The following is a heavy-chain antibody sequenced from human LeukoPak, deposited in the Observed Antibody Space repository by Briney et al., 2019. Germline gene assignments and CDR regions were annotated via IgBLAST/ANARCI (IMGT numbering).Heavy chain of an antibody. CDR3: AKEYSYGRHFDY. CDR2: ISVGGGST. Sequence: QPGGSLRLSCAASGFTFSSYAMNWVRQAPGKGLEWVSLISVGGGSTHYADSVKGRFTISRDDSKNTLSLQMNSLREEDTAVYYCAKEYSYGRHFDYWGQGTLVTVSS. CDR1: GFTFSSYA. V-gene: IGHV3-23*01. D-gene: IGHD5-18*01. J-gene: IGHJ4*02.